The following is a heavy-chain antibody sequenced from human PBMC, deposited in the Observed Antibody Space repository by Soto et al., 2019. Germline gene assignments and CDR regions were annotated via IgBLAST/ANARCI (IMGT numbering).Heavy chain of an antibody. CDR1: GFTFSSYG. J-gene: IGHJ3*02. D-gene: IGHD3-16*02. V-gene: IGHV3-30*18. CDR2: ISYDGSNK. Sequence: QVQLVESGGGVVQPGRSLRLSCAASGFTFSSYGMHWVRQAPGKGLEWVAVISYDGSNKYYADSVKGRFTISRDNSKNTLYLQMNSLRAEDTAVYYCAKEGSYDYIWGSYRYNAFDIWGQGTMVTVSS. CDR3: AKEGSYDYIWGSYRYNAFDI.